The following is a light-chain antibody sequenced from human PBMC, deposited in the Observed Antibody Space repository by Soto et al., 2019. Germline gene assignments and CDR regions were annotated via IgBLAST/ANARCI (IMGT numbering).Light chain of an antibody. CDR2: GAS. V-gene: IGKV3-20*01. CDR3: QQSLIPKP. J-gene: IGKJ1*01. Sequence: IVVTQSPGTLSLSQGERATLSCRTSQSISSGYLAWYQQKPGQAPTLLIYGASTRATGITDRFSGSGSGTDFTLTIDRLEPEDFAVYYWQQSLIPKPFGQGTKVDIK. CDR1: QSISSGY.